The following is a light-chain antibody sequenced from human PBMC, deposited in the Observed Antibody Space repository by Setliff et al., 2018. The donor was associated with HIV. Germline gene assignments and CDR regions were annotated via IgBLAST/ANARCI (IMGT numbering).Light chain of an antibody. CDR3: CSYAGTYTYI. CDR1: SSNIGADYD. CDR2: GNI. Sequence: QSALAQPPSVSGAPGQRVTISCTGSSSNIGADYDVHWYQQLPGTAPKLLIYGNINRPSAVPDRFSGSKSGTSASLAITGLQAEDEADYYCCSYAGTYTYIFGSGTKVTVL. V-gene: IGLV1-40*01. J-gene: IGLJ1*01.